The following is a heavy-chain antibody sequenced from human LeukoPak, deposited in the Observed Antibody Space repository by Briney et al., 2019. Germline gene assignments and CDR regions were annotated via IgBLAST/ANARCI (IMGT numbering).Heavy chain of an antibody. CDR3: ARGPTDHYYHYYMDV. V-gene: IGHV1-69*05. CDR2: IIPIFGTA. CDR1: GGTFSSYA. Sequence: SVKVSCKASGGTFSSYAISWVRQAPGQGLEWMGRIIPIFGTANYAQKFQGRVTITTDESTSTAYMELSSLRSGDTAVYYCARGPTDHYYHYYMDVWGKGTTVTVSS. J-gene: IGHJ6*03. D-gene: IGHD4-11*01.